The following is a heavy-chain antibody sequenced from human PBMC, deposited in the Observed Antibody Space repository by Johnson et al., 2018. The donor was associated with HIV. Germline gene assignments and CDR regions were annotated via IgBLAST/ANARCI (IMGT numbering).Heavy chain of an antibody. D-gene: IGHD2-8*02. V-gene: IGHV3-20*04. CDR3: ARWGRGSIVLVVYARSDAFDI. CDR2: INWNGGST. J-gene: IGHJ3*02. CDR1: GFMFDDYA. Sequence: VQLVESGGGVERPGESLRLSCVGSGFMFDDYAMHWVRQAPGKGLEWLSGINWNGGSTGYADSVKGRFTISSDTAKNSLYLQMNSLRAEETAVSYCARWGRGSIVLVVYARSDAFDIWGQGTMVTVSS.